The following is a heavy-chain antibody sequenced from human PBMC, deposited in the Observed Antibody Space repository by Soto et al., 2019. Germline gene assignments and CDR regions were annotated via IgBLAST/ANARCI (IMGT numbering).Heavy chain of an antibody. CDR3: ARDLLYCSGGSCTNWFDP. Sequence: QSQTLSLTCAISGDSVSSNSAAWNWIRPSPSRGLEWLGRTYYRSKWYNDYAVSVKSRITINPDTSKNQFSLQLNSVTPEDTAVYYCARDLLYCSGGSCTNWFDPWGQGTLVTVSS. V-gene: IGHV6-1*01. CDR2: TYYRSKWYN. D-gene: IGHD2-15*01. CDR1: GDSVSSNSAA. J-gene: IGHJ5*02.